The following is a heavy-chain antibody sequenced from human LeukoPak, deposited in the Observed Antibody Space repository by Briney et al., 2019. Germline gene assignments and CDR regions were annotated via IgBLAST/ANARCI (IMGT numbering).Heavy chain of an antibody. V-gene: IGHV4-59*11. CDR2: IYDRGST. Sequence: PSETLSLTCTVTGASISSHYWCWIRQTPGTELEWIGDIYDRGSTSYNPSLKSRVSISVDTSRNQFSLNLRSVTAADTAVYYCAKIEVGRFGPWGQGTLVTVSS. D-gene: IGHD1-26*01. CDR3: AKIEVGRFGP. J-gene: IGHJ5*02. CDR1: GASISSHY.